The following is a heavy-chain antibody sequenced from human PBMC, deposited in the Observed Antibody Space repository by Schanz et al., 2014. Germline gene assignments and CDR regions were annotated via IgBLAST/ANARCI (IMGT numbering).Heavy chain of an antibody. J-gene: IGHJ6*02. Sequence: QAQLVESGGGVVQPGGSLRLSCAASGFTFSTFGMHWVRQAPGKGLEWVGFIRYDGSKKYYVDSVKGRFTISRDNSKNTLYLQMNSLRTEDTAAYYCAKLGMTATNYSHNGMDVWGQGTTVTVSS. CDR1: GFTFSTFG. CDR3: AKLGMTATNYSHNGMDV. D-gene: IGHD3-16*01. V-gene: IGHV3-30*02. CDR2: IRYDGSKK.